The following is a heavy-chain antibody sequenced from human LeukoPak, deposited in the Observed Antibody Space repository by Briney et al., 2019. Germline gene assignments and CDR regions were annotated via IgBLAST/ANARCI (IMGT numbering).Heavy chain of an antibody. V-gene: IGHV3-21*01. J-gene: IGHJ6*03. CDR3: ARDGNAVWYMDV. D-gene: IGHD6-19*01. CDR1: GFTFSTYA. CDR2: ITGSGRDT. Sequence: GGSLRLSCAASGFTFSTYAMNWVRQAPGKRLEWVSSITGSGRDTYYADSVKGRFTISRDNAKNSLYLQMNSLRAEDTAVYYCARDGNAVWYMDVWGKGTTVTVSS.